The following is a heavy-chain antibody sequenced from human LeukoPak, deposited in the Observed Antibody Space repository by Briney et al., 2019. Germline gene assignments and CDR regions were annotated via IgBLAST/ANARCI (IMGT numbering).Heavy chain of an antibody. CDR3: AKGMIAVAGKEGYYFDY. D-gene: IGHD6-19*01. CDR2: ISWNSGSI. V-gene: IGHV3-9*01. CDR1: GFTFDDYA. J-gene: IGHJ4*02. Sequence: GRSLRLSCAASGFTFDDYAMHWVRQAPGKGLEWVSGISWNSGSIGYADSVKGRFAISRDNAKNSLYLQMNSLRAEDTALYYCAKGMIAVAGKEGYYFDYWGQGTLVTVSS.